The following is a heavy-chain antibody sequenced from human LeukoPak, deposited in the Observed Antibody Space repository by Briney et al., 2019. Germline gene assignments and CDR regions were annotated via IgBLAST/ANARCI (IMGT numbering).Heavy chain of an antibody. CDR1: GASISSYY. V-gene: IGHV4-59*01. Sequence: SETLSLTCTVSGASISSYYWSWIRQPPGKGLEWIGYIYYSGSTNYNPSLKSRVTISVDTSKNQFSLKLSSVTAADTAVYYCASKVGAVSHDAFDIWGQGTMVTVSS. CDR2: IYYSGST. J-gene: IGHJ3*02. D-gene: IGHD1-26*01. CDR3: ASKVGAVSHDAFDI.